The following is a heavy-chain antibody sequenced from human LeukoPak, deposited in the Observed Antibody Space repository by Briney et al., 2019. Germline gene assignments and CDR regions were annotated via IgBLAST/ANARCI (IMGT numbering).Heavy chain of an antibody. CDR3: ASRESPIGYYYGMDV. CDR2: INHSGST. V-gene: IGHV4-34*01. D-gene: IGHD5-24*01. J-gene: IGHJ6*02. Sequence: SETLSLTCAVYGVSFSGYYWSWIRQPPGKGLEWIGEINHSGSTNYNPSLKSRVTISVDTSKNQFSLKLSSVTAADTAVYYCASRESPIGYYYGMDVWGQGTRSPSP. CDR1: GVSFSGYY.